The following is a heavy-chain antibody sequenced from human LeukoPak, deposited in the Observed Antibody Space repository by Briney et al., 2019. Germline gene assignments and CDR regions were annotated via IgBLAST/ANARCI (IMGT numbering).Heavy chain of an antibody. CDR3: ARTMIVVDQYYFDY. V-gene: IGHV4-30-2*01. CDR1: GGSISSGGYS. D-gene: IGHD3-22*01. J-gene: IGHJ4*02. Sequence: SQTLSLTCAVSGGSISSGGYSWSWIRQPPGKDLEWIGYIYHSGSTYYNPSLKSRVTISVDRSKNQFSLKLSSVTAADTAVYYCARTMIVVDQYYFDYWGQGTLVTVSS. CDR2: IYHSGST.